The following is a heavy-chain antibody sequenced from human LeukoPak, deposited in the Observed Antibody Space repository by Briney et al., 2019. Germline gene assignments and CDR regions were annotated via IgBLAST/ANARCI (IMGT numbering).Heavy chain of an antibody. CDR3: ARGIAAAGDYFDY. CDR2: IYHSGST. D-gene: IGHD6-13*01. V-gene: IGHV4-30-2*01. J-gene: IGHJ4*02. Sequence: SETLSLTCAVSGGSISSGGYSWSWIRQPPGKGLEWIVYIYHSGSTSYNPSLKGRVTISVARSKNQFSLKRSSVTAADTAVYYCARGIAAAGDYFDYWGQGTLVTVSS. CDR1: GGSISSGGYS.